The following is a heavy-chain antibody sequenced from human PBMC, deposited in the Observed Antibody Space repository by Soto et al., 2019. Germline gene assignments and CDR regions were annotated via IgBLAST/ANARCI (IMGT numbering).Heavy chain of an antibody. J-gene: IGHJ4*02. CDR2: LFYSGGT. CDR3: ARDTSGYYGYFDD. V-gene: IGHV4-59*01. D-gene: IGHD3-22*01. CDR1: GGSFSGYY. Sequence: PSETLSLTCAVYGGSFSGYYWSWIRQPPGKGLEWIGYLFYSGGTNYTPSLKSRVTISVDTSKNQFSLKLTSVTAADTAVYYCARDTSGYYGYFDDWGQGTLVTVSS.